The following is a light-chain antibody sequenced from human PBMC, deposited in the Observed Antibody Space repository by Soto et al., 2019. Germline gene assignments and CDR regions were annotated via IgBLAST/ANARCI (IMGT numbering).Light chain of an antibody. CDR2: EVN. J-gene: IGLJ2*01. CDR3: SSYTSSSTPV. CDR1: SSDVGGYNY. Sequence: QSALTQPASVSGSPGQSITISSTGTSSDVGGYNYVSWYQQHPDKAPKLMIYEVNNRPSGVSNRFYGSKSGNTASLTISGLQAEDEADYYCSSYTSSSTPVFGGGTKLTVL. V-gene: IGLV2-14*01.